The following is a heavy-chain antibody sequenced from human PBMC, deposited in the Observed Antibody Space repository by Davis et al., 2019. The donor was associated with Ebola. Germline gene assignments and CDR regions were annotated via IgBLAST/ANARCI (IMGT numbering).Heavy chain of an antibody. CDR3: AAEDYNDGTCCSFDY. V-gene: IGHV1-58*01. D-gene: IGHD3-22*01. J-gene: IGHJ4*02. CDR2: VIVASGNT. Sequence: SVQVSCKTSGFSFTNSAVQWVRQAPGERLEWIGWVIVASGNTKYTQNLQGRLIITSDTSTGTAYMELSRLTTEDTAVYYCAAEDYNDGTCCSFDYWGQGTLVTVSS. CDR1: GFSFTNSA.